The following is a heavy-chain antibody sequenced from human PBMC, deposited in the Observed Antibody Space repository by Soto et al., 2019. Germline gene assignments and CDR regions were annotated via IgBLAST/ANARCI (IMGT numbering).Heavy chain of an antibody. V-gene: IGHV1-69*01. J-gene: IGHJ6*02. D-gene: IGHD2-2*01. CDR2: IIPISDTT. CDR3: ARSQGSSTSLEIYYYYYYGMDV. Sequence: QVQLVQSGAEVKKPGSSVKVSCKASGGTFSSYAISWVRQAPGQGLEWMGGIIPISDTTNYAQKFQGRVTITAEESTSTAYMELRSRRSEDTAVYYCARSQGSSTSLEIYYYYYYGMDVWGQGTTVTVSS. CDR1: GGTFSSYA.